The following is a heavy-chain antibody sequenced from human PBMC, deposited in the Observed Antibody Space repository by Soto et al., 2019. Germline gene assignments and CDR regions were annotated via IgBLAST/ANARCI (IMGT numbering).Heavy chain of an antibody. CDR1: GFSLSTGGVG. D-gene: IGHD2-21*02. CDR3: THSRCGGDCLQSYSSHYYYGMDV. J-gene: IGHJ6*02. Sequence: QITLMESGPTLVKPTQTLTLTCTFSGFSLSTGGVGVGWIRQPPGKALEWLALIYWDDDKRYSPSLRSRLTTTKHPSKNQVVLTMTNMDPVHTATYYCTHSRCGGDCLQSYSSHYYYGMDVWGQGTTVTVSS. CDR2: IYWDDDK. V-gene: IGHV2-5*02.